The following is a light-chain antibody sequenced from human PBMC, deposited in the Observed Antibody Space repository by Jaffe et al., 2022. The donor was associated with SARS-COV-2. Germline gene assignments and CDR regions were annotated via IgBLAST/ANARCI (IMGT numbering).Light chain of an antibody. CDR1: QRLRGNY. Sequence: EIVLTQSPGTLSLFPGERATLSCRASQRLRGNYLAWYQQKPGQAPRLLIYGVFSRATGIPDRFAGSGSGTDFTLTISRLEPEDFAVYSCQHYDRSPTFGQGTRVEVK. V-gene: IGKV3-20*01. CDR3: QHYDRSPT. CDR2: GVF. J-gene: IGKJ1*01.